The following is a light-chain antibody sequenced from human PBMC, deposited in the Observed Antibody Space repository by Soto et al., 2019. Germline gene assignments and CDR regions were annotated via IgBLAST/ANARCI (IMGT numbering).Light chain of an antibody. V-gene: IGKV2-30*01. CDR2: KVS. J-gene: IGKJ1*01. CDR3: MHGTHWPWT. Sequence: DVVMTQSPLSLPVTLGQPASISCRSSQSLVYSDGITYLNWFQQRPGQSPRRLIYKVSNRDSGVPARSSGRGSGTDFTLKISRVEAEDVGVYYCMHGTHWPWTFGQGTKVEI. CDR1: QSLVYSDGITY.